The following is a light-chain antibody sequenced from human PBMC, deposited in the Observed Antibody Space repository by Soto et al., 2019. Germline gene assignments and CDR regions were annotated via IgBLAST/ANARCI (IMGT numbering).Light chain of an antibody. CDR2: DVS. Sequence: QSALTQPASVSGSPGQSITITCTGTSSDVGGYNYVSWYQQHPGKAPKNMIYDVSNRPSGVSNRFSGSKSGNTASLTISGLQADDEADYSCCSYSGSYALFGGGTQLTVL. CDR1: SSDVGGYNY. J-gene: IGLJ3*02. CDR3: CSYSGSYAL. V-gene: IGLV2-14*01.